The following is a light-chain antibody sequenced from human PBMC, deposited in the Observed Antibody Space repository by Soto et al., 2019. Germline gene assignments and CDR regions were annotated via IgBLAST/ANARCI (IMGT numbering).Light chain of an antibody. CDR1: TSHVGTYGL. V-gene: IGLV2-23*02. CDR3: CSYAGTNTYV. CDR2: EVS. J-gene: IGLJ1*01. Sequence: QSALTQPASVSGSPGQSITISCTGTTSHVGTYGLVSWYQQYPGKAPKLMIYEVSKRPSGVSNRFSGSKSGNTASLTISGLQAEDEADYYCCSYAGTNTYVLGTGTKVNVL.